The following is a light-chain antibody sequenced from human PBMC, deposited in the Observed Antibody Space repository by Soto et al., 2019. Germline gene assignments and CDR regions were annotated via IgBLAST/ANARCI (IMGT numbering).Light chain of an antibody. J-gene: IGKJ4*01. CDR3: QQRHNWLT. CDR2: GAS. CDR1: QTVSTH. Sequence: IVLTQSPATLSLSPGERATLSCRARQTVSTHLSWYQHKPGQAPRLLIYGASNRATGIPARFSGSGSGTDFTLTISSLEPEDSAVYYCQQRHNWLTFGGGTKVDMK. V-gene: IGKV3-11*01.